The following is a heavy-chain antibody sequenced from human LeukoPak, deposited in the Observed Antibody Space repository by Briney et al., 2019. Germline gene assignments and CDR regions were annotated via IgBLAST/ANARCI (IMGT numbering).Heavy chain of an antibody. CDR2: ISGSGGST. V-gene: IGHV3-23*01. Sequence: GASVKVSCKASGFTFSSYAMSWVRQAPGKGLEWVSAISGSGGSTYYADSVKGRFTISRDNSKNTLYLQMNSLRAEYTAVYYCAKDGVVRGVIITKADYWGQGTLVTVSS. CDR3: AKDGVVRGVIITKADY. CDR1: GFTFSSYA. J-gene: IGHJ4*02. D-gene: IGHD3-10*01.